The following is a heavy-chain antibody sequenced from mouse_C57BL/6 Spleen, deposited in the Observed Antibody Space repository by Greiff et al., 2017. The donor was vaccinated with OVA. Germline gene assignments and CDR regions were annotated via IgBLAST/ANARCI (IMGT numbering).Heavy chain of an antibody. CDR2: INPNNGGT. D-gene: IGHD2-3*01. CDR3: ASGAYDLFDY. J-gene: IGHJ2*01. Sequence: EVQLQQSGPELVKPGASVEISCKASGYTFTDYYMNWVKQSHGKSLEWIGDINPNNGGTSYNQKFKGKATLTVDKSSSTAYMELRSLTSEDSAVYYCASGAYDLFDYWGQGTTLTVSS. CDR1: GYTFTDYY. V-gene: IGHV1-26*01.